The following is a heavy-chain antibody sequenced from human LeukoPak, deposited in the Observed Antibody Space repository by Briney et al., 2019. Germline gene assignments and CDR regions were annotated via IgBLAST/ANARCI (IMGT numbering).Heavy chain of an antibody. Sequence: PGRSLRLSCAASGFTFSSFGMHWVRQAPGRGLEWVATIWYDGTTTYYADSVKGRFTISRDDSKNTVYLQMNSLRAEDTATYYCAKDTLAYYFDYCGQGTLVTVSS. CDR2: IWYDGTTT. J-gene: IGHJ4*02. CDR1: GFTFSSFG. CDR3: AKDTLAYYFDY. V-gene: IGHV3-33*06.